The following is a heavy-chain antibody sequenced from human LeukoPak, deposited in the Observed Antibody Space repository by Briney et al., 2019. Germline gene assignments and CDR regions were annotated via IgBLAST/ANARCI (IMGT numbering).Heavy chain of an antibody. CDR2: IIPIFGIA. J-gene: IGHJ6*02. D-gene: IGHD2-15*01. CDR1: RGTLSSYA. CDR3: ARAGGVVGANYYYYGMDV. V-gene: IGHV1-69*04. Sequence: GSSVKVSCKASRGTLSSYAISWVRQAPGQRLEWMGRIIPIFGIANYAQKFQGRVTITADKSTSTAYMELSSLRSEDTAGYYCARAGGVVGANYYYYGMDVWGQGTTVTVSS.